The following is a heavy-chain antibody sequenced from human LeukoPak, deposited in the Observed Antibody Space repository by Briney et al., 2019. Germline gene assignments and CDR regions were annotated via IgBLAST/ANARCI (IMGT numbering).Heavy chain of an antibody. CDR3: AKGDEYSGYDMLIDY. J-gene: IGHJ4*02. V-gene: IGHV3-48*03. CDR2: ISSSGSTI. CDR1: GFTFSSYE. Sequence: PGGSLRLSCAASGFTFSSYEMNWVRQAPGKGLEWVSYISSSGSTIYYADSVKGRFTISRDNSKNTLYLQMNSLRAEDTAVYYCAKGDEYSGYDMLIDYWGQGTLVTVSS. D-gene: IGHD5-12*01.